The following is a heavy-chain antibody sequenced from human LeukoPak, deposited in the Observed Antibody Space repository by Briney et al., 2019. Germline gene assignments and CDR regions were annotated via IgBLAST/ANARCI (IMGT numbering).Heavy chain of an antibody. Sequence: PSETLSLTCTVSGGSISSYYWSWIRQPPGKGLEWIGYIYYSGSTNYNPSLKSRVTISVDTSKNQFSLKLSSVTAADTAVYYCARKTAAGIFRNGNWFDPWGQGTLVTVSS. CDR3: ARKTAAGIFRNGNWFDP. D-gene: IGHD6-13*01. V-gene: IGHV4-59*12. CDR1: GGSISSYY. J-gene: IGHJ5*02. CDR2: IYYSGST.